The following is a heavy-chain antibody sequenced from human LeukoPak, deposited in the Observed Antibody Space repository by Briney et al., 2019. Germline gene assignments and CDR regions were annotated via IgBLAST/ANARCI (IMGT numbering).Heavy chain of an antibody. CDR3: ASQGDSSGYSFDY. D-gene: IGHD3-22*01. CDR2: IIPILGIA. Sequence: ASVKVSCKASGGTFSSYAISWVRQAPGQGLEWMGRIIPILGIANYAQKFQGRVTMTRNTSISTAYMELSSLRSEDTAVYYCASQGDSSGYSFDYWGQGTLVTVSS. J-gene: IGHJ4*02. V-gene: IGHV1-69*04. CDR1: GGTFSSYA.